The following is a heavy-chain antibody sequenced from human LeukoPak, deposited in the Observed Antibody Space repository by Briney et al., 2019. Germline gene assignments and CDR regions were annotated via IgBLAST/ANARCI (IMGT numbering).Heavy chain of an antibody. Sequence: GGSLRLSCAASGFTFSTNAMSWVRQAPGKGLEWVSIISGSTYYTDSVKGRFTISRDNSKNTLYLQMNGLRAEDTAIYYCARNRGSGSLTQYSFDYWGQGTLVTVSS. J-gene: IGHJ4*02. CDR3: ARNRGSGSLTQYSFDY. D-gene: IGHD1-26*01. CDR1: GFTFSTNA. V-gene: IGHV3-23*01. CDR2: ISGST.